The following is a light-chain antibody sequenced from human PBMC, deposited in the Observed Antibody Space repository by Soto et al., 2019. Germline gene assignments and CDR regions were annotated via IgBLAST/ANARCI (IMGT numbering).Light chain of an antibody. V-gene: IGKV3-11*01. CDR2: DAS. CDR3: QQRSNWPPWT. Sequence: EIVLTQSPATLSLSPGDRATLSCRASQSVSRYLAWYQQKPGQAPRLLIYDASNRATGIPARFSGSGSGTDFTLTISSLEPEDFAVYYCQQRSNWPPWTFGQGTRWIS. J-gene: IGKJ1*01. CDR1: QSVSRY.